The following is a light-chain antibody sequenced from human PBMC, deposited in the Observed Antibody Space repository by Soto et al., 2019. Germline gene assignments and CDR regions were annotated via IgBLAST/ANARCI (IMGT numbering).Light chain of an antibody. J-gene: IGKJ1*01. Sequence: EIGLTQSPATLSISQGERATLSCRASQSVSSSYSAWYQQKPGQAPRLLIHGASSRATGIPDRFSGSGSGTDFTLTISRLEPEDFAVYYCQQYGSSPRTFGQGTKVDIK. CDR2: GAS. CDR1: QSVSSSY. CDR3: QQYGSSPRT. V-gene: IGKV3-20*01.